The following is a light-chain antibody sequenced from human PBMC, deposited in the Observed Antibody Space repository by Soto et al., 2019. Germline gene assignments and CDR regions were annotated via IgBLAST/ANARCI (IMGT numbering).Light chain of an antibody. CDR3: QQSTSLPYT. V-gene: IGKV1-39*01. Sequence: DIQMTQSPSSLSASVGDRVTISCRASQSITNYLNWYQQKPGKAPKLLISVASNSQGGVPSRFSGGGSGTDFSLTITSLQPEDFASYYCQQSTSLPYTFGQGTRLQLK. J-gene: IGKJ2*01. CDR2: VAS. CDR1: QSITNY.